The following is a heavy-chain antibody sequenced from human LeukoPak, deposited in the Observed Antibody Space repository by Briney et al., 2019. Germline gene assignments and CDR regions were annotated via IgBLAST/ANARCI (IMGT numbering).Heavy chain of an antibody. V-gene: IGHV3-48*03. D-gene: IGHD2-2*01. CDR3: ARDRIVVVPADENYYYYYMDV. CDR1: GFTFSSYE. CDR2: ISSSGSTI. J-gene: IGHJ6*03. Sequence: GGSLRLSCAASGFTFSSYEMNWVRQAPGKGLEWVSYISSSGSTIYYADSVKGRFTISRDNAKNSLYLQMNSLRAEDTAVYYCARDRIVVVPADENYYYYYMDVWGKGTTVTVSS.